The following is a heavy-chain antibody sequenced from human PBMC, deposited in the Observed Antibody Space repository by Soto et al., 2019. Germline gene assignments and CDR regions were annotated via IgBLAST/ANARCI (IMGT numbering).Heavy chain of an antibody. J-gene: IGHJ4*02. CDR1: GGSFSGYY. CDR2: SNHSGST. CDR3: ARGVKQWTVGLGGVPYCFDH. D-gene: IGHD6-19*01. V-gene: IGHV4-34*01. Sequence: QVQLQQWGAGLLKPSETLSLTCAVYGGSFSGYYWSWIRQPPGKGLEWIGESNHSGSTNYNPSLKSRVTISVDTSKNPFSLKLSPATAPDTAVYYCARGVKQWTVGLGGVPYCFDHCGQGTLVTVSS.